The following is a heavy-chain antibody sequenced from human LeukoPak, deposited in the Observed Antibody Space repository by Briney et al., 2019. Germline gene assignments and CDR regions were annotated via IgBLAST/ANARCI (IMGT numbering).Heavy chain of an antibody. V-gene: IGHV1-69*05. J-gene: IGHJ3*02. CDR1: GGTFSSYA. Sequence: ASVKVSCKASGGTFSSYAISWVRQAPGQGLEWMGGIIPIFGTANYAQEFQGRVTITTDESTSTAYMELSSLRSEDTAVYYCAREIPDTNDAFDIWGQGTMVTVSS. CDR3: AREIPDTNDAFDI. CDR2: IIPIFGTA.